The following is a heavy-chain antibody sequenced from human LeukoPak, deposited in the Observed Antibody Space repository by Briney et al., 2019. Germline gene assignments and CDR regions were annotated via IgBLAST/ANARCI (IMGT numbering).Heavy chain of an antibody. CDR1: GFTFSTYW. CDR2: INCDGSGT. V-gene: IGHV3-74*01. J-gene: IGHJ4*02. Sequence: GGSLRLSCAASGFTFSTYWMHWVRQAPGKGLVWVSRINCDGSGTSYADSVRGRFTISRDNARNTLSLQMNSLRAEDTAVYYCARDTPGLGIDYWGQGTLVTVSS. D-gene: IGHD3/OR15-3a*01. CDR3: ARDTPGLGIDY.